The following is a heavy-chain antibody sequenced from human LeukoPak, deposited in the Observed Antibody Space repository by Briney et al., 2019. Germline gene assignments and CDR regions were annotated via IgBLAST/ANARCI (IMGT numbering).Heavy chain of an antibody. D-gene: IGHD3-22*01. CDR3: ARALRDYYDSSGYLRRSVWVTFDP. J-gene: IGHJ5*02. CDR1: GGSISSYY. V-gene: IGHV4-59*01. CDR2: IYYSGST. Sequence: SETLSLTCTVSGGSISSYYWSWIRQPPGKGLEWIGYIYYSGSTSYNPSLKSRVTISVDTSKNQFSLKLSSVTAADTAVYYCARALRDYYDSSGYLRRSVWVTFDPWGQGTLVTVSS.